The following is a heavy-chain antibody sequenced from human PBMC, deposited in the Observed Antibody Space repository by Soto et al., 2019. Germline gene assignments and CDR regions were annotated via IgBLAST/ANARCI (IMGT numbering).Heavy chain of an antibody. V-gene: IGHV3-21*06. CDR2: ITRSSSYI. Sequence: EVQLVESGGGPVKPGGSLRLSCAASGFAFNTYSMNWVRQAPGKGLEWVAFITRSSSYIYYADSVRGRFTLFRDNAKNSLYLQMNSLRAEDTAIYYCARDDGWLILDYWGQGTLVTVSS. J-gene: IGHJ4*02. CDR1: GFAFNTYS. D-gene: IGHD6-19*01. CDR3: ARDDGWLILDY.